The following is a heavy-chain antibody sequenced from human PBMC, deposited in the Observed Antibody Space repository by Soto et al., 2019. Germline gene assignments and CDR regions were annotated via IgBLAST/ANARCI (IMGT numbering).Heavy chain of an antibody. CDR2: MNPNSGNT. CDR3: ARMGGLPRQNYDFWSGYPNSYMDV. CDR1: GYTFTSYD. D-gene: IGHD3-3*01. V-gene: IGHV1-8*01. Sequence: GASVKVSCKASGYTFTSYDINWVRQATGQGLEWMGWMNPNSGNTGYAQKFQGRVTMARNTSISTAYMELSSLRSEDTAVYYCARMGGLPRQNYDFWSGYPNSYMDVWGKGTTVTVSS. J-gene: IGHJ6*03.